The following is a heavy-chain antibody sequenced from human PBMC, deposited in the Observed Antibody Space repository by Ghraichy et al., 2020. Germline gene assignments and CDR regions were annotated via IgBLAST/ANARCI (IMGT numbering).Heavy chain of an antibody. CDR3: ARDGGDILTGYYPDY. V-gene: IGHV4-4*07. D-gene: IGHD3-9*01. CDR2: IYTSGST. Sequence: SETLSLTCTVSGGSISSYYWSWIRQPAGKGLEWIGRIYTSGSTNYNPSLKSRVTMSVDTSKNQFSLKLSSVTAADTAVYYCARDGGDILTGYYPDYWGQGTLVTVSS. CDR1: GGSISSYY. J-gene: IGHJ4*02.